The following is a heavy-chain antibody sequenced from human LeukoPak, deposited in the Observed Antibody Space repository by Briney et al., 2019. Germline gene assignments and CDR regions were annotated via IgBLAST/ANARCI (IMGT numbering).Heavy chain of an antibody. CDR3: VSYSSGYYFDY. D-gene: IGHD6-25*01. V-gene: IGHV1-46*01. CDR1: GYTFTNYY. CDR2: INPSGGNT. Sequence: ASVKVSCKASGYTFTNYYMHWVRQAPGQGLEWMGRINPSGGNTDYAQKFQGRVTMTRGTSTSTVYMELSSLISEDTAVYYCVSYSSGYYFDYWGQGTLVTVSS. J-gene: IGHJ4*02.